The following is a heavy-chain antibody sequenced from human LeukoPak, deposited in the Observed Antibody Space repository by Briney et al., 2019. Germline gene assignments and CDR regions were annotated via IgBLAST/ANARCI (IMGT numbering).Heavy chain of an antibody. CDR1: GFTFSSYW. CDR2: IKQDGSEK. J-gene: IGHJ4*02. V-gene: IGHV3-7*01. CDR3: ARGGQKSYFDY. D-gene: IGHD5-12*01. Sequence: PGGSLRLSCAASGFTFSSYWMSWVRQAPGKGLGWVANIKQDGSEKYYVDSVKGRFTITRDNAKNSLYLQMNSLRAEDTAVYYCARGGQKSYFDYWGQGTLVTVSS.